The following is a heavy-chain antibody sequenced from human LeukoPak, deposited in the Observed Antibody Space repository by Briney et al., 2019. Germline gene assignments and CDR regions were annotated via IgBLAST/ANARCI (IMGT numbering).Heavy chain of an antibody. J-gene: IGHJ3*02. V-gene: IGHV1-69*13. CDR3: ASDRGAYCSSTSCYPGDAFDT. Sequence: SVKVSCKASGGTFSSYAISWVRQAPGQGLEWMGGIIPIFGTANYAQKFQGRVTITADESTSTAYMELSSLRSEDTAVYYCASDRGAYCSSTSCYPGDAFDTWGQGTMVTVSS. CDR2: IIPIFGTA. CDR1: GGTFSSYA. D-gene: IGHD2-2*01.